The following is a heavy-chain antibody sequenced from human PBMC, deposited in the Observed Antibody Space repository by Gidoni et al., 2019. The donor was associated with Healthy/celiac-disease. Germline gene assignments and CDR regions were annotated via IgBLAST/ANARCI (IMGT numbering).Heavy chain of an antibody. CDR2: LYDSGNT. J-gene: IGHJ6*02. Sequence: QVQLQESGPGLVKPSETLSLACSVSGASISSYYWSWLRQPPGKGLEWIGYLYDSGNTKYNPSLESRVTISVDTSKNQFFLRLRSVTTADTAMYYCARVPYSNFYYYYGMDVWGQGTTVTVSS. CDR1: GASISSYY. CDR3: ARVPYSNFYYYYGMDV. V-gene: IGHV4-59*01. D-gene: IGHD4-4*01.